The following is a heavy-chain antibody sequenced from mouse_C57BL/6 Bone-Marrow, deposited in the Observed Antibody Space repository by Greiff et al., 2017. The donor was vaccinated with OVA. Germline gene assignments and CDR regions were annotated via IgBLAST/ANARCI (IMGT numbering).Heavy chain of an antibody. CDR1: GYTFTSYG. CDR2: IYPRSGNT. V-gene: IGHV1-81*01. D-gene: IGHD3-2*02. Sequence: QVQLMESGAELARPGASVKLSCKASGYTFTSYGISWVKQRTGQSLEWIGEIYPRSGNTYYNEKFKGKATLTADKSSSTAYMELRSLTSEDSAVYFCARDPAQATFPYWGQGTTLTVSS. CDR3: ARDPAQATFPY. J-gene: IGHJ2*01.